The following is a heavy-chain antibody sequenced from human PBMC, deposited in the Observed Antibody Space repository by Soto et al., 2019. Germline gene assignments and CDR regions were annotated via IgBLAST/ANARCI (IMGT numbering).Heavy chain of an antibody. CDR1: GDSVSSNSAA. CDR3: ARLWFGEPPNYYYYYGMDV. V-gene: IGHV6-1*01. D-gene: IGHD3-10*01. CDR2: TYYRSKWYN. Sequence: SQTLSLTCAISGDSVSSNSAAWNWIRQSPSRGLEWLGRTYYRSKWYNDYAVSVKSRITINPDTSKNQFSLQLNSVTPEDTAVYYCARLWFGEPPNYYYYYGMDVWGQGTTVTVSS. J-gene: IGHJ6*02.